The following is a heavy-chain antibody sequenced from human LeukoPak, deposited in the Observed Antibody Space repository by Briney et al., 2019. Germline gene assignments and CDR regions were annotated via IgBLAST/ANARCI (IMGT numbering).Heavy chain of an antibody. V-gene: IGHV3-30*03. J-gene: IGHJ3*02. CDR1: GFTFSSYS. CDR3: ARDGDYYDSSGPAADAFDI. CDR2: ISYDGSNK. Sequence: GGSLRLSCAASGFTFSSYSMNWVRQAPGKGLEWVAVISYDGSNKYYADSVKGRFTISRDNSKNTLYLQMNSLRAEDTAVYYCARDGDYYDSSGPAADAFDIWGQGTMVTVSS. D-gene: IGHD3-22*01.